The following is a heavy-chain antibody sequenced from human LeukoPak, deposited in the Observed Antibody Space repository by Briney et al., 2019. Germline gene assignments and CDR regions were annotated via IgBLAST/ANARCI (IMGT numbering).Heavy chain of an antibody. Sequence: GASVKVSCKASGYTFTSYAISWVRQAPGQGLEWMGGIIPIFGTANYAQKFQGRVTITTDESTSTAYMELSSLRSEDTAVYYCARVPSSGYYRHFDYWGQGTLVTVSS. CDR2: IIPIFGTA. CDR1: GYTFTSYA. D-gene: IGHD3-22*01. V-gene: IGHV1-69*05. CDR3: ARVPSSGYYRHFDY. J-gene: IGHJ4*02.